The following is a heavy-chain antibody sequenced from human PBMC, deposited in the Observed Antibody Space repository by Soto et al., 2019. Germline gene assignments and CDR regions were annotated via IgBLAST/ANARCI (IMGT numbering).Heavy chain of an antibody. CDR1: GFTFSNHS. V-gene: IGHV3-23*01. Sequence: HPGGSLRLSGAVSGFTFSNHSISWVRQAPWKGLEKVSVISKSGDGIYNADSVKGRFTISRDNSKETLYLQMNRLTAADTAIYYCARDGLTAFGMIPHWDVDVCGQGTTVTVSS. CDR3: ARDGLTAFGMIPHWDVDV. J-gene: IGHJ6*02. D-gene: IGHD3-3*01. CDR2: ISKSGDGI.